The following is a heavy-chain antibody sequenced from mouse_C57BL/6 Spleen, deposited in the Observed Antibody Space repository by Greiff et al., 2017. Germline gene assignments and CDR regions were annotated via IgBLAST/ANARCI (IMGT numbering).Heavy chain of an antibody. J-gene: IGHJ2*01. D-gene: IGHD1-1*01. Sequence: VQLLQSGPELVQPGASVKISCKASGYSFTSHYIHWVKKRPGQGLEWIGWINPGSGNTKYDEKMKGKAKLTAETYSSNADMQLSSLTSEDSAVYYCAREGITTVVGYWGQGTTLTVSS. CDR3: AREGITTVVGY. CDR2: INPGSGNT. V-gene: IGHV1-66*01. CDR1: GYSFTSHY.